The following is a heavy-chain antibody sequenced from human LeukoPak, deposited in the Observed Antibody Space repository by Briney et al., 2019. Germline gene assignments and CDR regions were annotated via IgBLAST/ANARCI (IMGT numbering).Heavy chain of an antibody. Sequence: SETLSLTCAVYGGSFSGYYWSWIRQPPGKGLEWIGEINHSGSTNYNPSLKSRVTISVDTSKNQFSLKLSSVTAADTAVYYCARGRGDYNYWGQGTLVTVSS. CDR3: ARGRGDYNY. D-gene: IGHD4-17*01. V-gene: IGHV4-34*01. CDR2: INHSGST. CDR1: GGSFSGYY. J-gene: IGHJ4*02.